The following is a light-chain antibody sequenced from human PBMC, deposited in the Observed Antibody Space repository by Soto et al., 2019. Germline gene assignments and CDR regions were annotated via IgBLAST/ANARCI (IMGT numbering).Light chain of an antibody. CDR1: QSIDTW. CDR2: RAS. Sequence: DIQMTQSPSTLSASVGDRVTITCRASQSIDTWLAWYQQKPGKAPKLLIYRASSLESGVTSRFSGSGSGTEFTLTISSLQPDDFSTYYCQRYETYSGTFGPGTKVDIK. CDR3: QRYETYSGT. J-gene: IGKJ3*01. V-gene: IGKV1-5*03.